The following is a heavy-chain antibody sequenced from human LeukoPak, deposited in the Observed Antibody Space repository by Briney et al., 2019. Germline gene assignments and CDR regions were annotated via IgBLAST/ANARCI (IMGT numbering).Heavy chain of an antibody. CDR3: ARGGYYDSSGYYHNFDY. CDR1: GYTFTGYY. J-gene: IGHJ4*02. CDR2: INPNSGGT. Sequence: ASVKVSCKAPGYTFTGYYMHWVRRAPGQGLEWMGWINPNSGGTNFAQKFHGRVTTTRDTSISTAYMELSRLRSDDTAVYYCARGGYYDSSGYYHNFDYWGQGTLVTVSS. D-gene: IGHD3-22*01. V-gene: IGHV1-2*02.